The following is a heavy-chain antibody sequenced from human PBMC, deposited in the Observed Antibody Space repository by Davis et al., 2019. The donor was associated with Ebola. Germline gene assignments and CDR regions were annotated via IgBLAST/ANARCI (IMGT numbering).Heavy chain of an antibody. Sequence: ASVKVSCKASGYTFTGYYMHWVRQAPGQGLEWMGWINPNSGGTNYAQKFQGRVTMTRDTSISTAYMELRSLRSDDTAVYYCARDLLPSSGTYDYWGQGTLVTVSS. CDR1: GYTFTGYY. J-gene: IGHJ4*02. V-gene: IGHV1-2*02. CDR3: ARDLLPSSGTYDY. D-gene: IGHD3-22*01. CDR2: INPNSGGT.